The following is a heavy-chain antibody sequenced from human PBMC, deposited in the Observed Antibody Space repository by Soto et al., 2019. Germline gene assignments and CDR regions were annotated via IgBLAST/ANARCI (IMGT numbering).Heavy chain of an antibody. J-gene: IGHJ6*02. Sequence: GGSLRLSCAAYGFTFSSYGMHWVRQAPGKGLEWVAVIWYDGSNKYYADSVKGRFTISRDNSKNTLYLQMNSLRAEDTAVYYCARGTTQGQLVPVRPDYYYGMDVWGQGTTVTVSS. D-gene: IGHD6-6*01. CDR3: ARGTTQGQLVPVRPDYYYGMDV. V-gene: IGHV3-33*01. CDR1: GFTFSSYG. CDR2: IWYDGSNK.